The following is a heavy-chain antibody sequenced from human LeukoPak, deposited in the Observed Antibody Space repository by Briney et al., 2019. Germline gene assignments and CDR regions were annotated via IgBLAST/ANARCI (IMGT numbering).Heavy chain of an antibody. D-gene: IGHD2-2*01. CDR2: IYYSGST. CDR1: GGSISSSNYF. Sequence: SETLSLTCTVSGGSISSSNYFWGWIRQPPGKGLEWIGTIYYSGSTYYNPSLTSRVTISVDTSKNQFSLKLSSVTAADTAVYYCARALEGCSSTSCTDYFDYWGQGTLVTVSS. CDR3: ARALEGCSSTSCTDYFDY. V-gene: IGHV4-39*07. J-gene: IGHJ4*02.